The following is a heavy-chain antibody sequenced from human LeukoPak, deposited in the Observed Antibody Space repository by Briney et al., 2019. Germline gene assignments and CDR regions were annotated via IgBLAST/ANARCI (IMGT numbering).Heavy chain of an antibody. D-gene: IGHD2-15*01. V-gene: IGHV4-34*01. CDR2: INHSGST. Sequence: SETLSLTCAVYGGSFSGYYWSWIRQPPGKGLEWIGEINHSGSTNYNPSLKSRVTISVDTAKNQFSLKLSSVTAADTAVYYCARGPPLYYCSGGSCYSWAYNYWGQGTLVTVSS. CDR1: GGSFSGYY. J-gene: IGHJ4*02. CDR3: ARGPPLYYCSGGSCYSWAYNY.